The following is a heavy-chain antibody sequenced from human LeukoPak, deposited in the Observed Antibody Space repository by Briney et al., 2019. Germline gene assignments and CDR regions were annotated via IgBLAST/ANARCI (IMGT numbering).Heavy chain of an antibody. CDR3: ARSYDSRSYYFDY. J-gene: IGHJ4*02. Sequence: GGSLRLSCAASGFTFSSYWMSWVRQAPGKGLEWVANIKQDGSEKYYVDSVKGRFTISRDNAKNSLYLQMNSLRPEDTAVYYCARSYDSRSYYFDYWGQGTLVTVSS. CDR1: GFTFSSYW. D-gene: IGHD3-22*01. V-gene: IGHV3-7*01. CDR2: IKQDGSEK.